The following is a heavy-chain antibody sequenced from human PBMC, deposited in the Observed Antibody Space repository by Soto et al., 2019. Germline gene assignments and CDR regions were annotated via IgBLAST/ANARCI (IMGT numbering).Heavy chain of an antibody. Sequence: EVQLLESGGGLVQPGGSLRLSCAASGFTFSSYAMSWVRQAPGKGLEWVSAISGTGSSTYYADSVKRRFTISRDKSKNTLFLQMNSLRAEDTAVYYCAKDNRDYDFWSCSYSWYFQHWGQGTLVTVSS. V-gene: IGHV3-23*01. D-gene: IGHD3-3*01. CDR2: ISGTGSST. CDR1: GFTFSSYA. CDR3: AKDNRDYDFWSCSYSWYFQH. J-gene: IGHJ1*01.